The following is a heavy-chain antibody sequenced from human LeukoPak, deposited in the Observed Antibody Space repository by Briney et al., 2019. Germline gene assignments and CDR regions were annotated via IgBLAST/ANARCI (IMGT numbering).Heavy chain of an antibody. D-gene: IGHD3-22*01. Sequence: RASVKVSCKASGGTFSSYAIRWVRQAPGQGLEWMGRIIPILGIANYAQKFQGRVTITADKSTSTAYMELSSLRSEDTAVYYCAREYAPVYYYDSSGSPDAFDIWGQGTMVTVSS. CDR3: AREYAPVYYYDSSGSPDAFDI. CDR2: IIPILGIA. CDR1: GGTFSSYA. V-gene: IGHV1-69*04. J-gene: IGHJ3*02.